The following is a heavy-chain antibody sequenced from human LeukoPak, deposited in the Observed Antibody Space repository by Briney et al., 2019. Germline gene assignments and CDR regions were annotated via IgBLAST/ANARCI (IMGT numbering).Heavy chain of an antibody. J-gene: IGHJ4*02. CDR2: IIPILGIA. V-gene: IGHV1-69*04. D-gene: IGHD3-22*01. CDR1: GGTFSSYA. Sequence: SVKVSCKASGGTFSSYAISWVRQAPGQGLEWMGRIIPILGIANYAQKFQGRVTITADKSTSTAYMELSSLRSEDTAVYYCARASYYYDSSGYSFDYWGQGTLVTVSS. CDR3: ARASYYYDSSGYSFDY.